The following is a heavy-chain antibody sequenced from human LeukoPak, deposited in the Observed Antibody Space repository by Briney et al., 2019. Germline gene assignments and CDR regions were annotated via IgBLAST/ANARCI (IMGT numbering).Heavy chain of an antibody. Sequence: SETLSLTCTVSGGSISSSSYYWGWIRQPPGKGLEWIGSIYYSGSTYYNPSLKSRVTISVDTSKNQFSLKLSSVTAADTAVYYCARDGNGQHPYGMDVWGQGTTVTVSS. CDR3: ARDGNGQHPYGMDV. J-gene: IGHJ6*02. V-gene: IGHV4-39*07. CDR1: GGSISSSSYY. D-gene: IGHD1-1*01. CDR2: IYYSGST.